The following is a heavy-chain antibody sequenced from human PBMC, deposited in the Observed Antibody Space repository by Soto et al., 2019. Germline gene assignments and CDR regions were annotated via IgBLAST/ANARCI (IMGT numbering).Heavy chain of an antibody. CDR3: AKKGLGSLAIYFTTGDCHYAFDV. CDR2: ISGGGDGT. J-gene: IGHJ3*01. V-gene: IGHV3-23*01. Sequence: EVQLLESGGGLVRPGGSLRLSCAASGFTFYNYAMNWVRQAPGKGLEWVSTISGGGDGTYYADSVKGRFTISRDKSRNTVYLQMNSLRAEDTAVYYCAKKGLGSLAIYFTTGDCHYAFDVWGQGTLVTVSS. CDR1: GFTFYNYA. D-gene: IGHD2-8*01.